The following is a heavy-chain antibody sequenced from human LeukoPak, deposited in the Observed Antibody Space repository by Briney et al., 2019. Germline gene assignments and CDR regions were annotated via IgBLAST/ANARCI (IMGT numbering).Heavy chain of an antibody. J-gene: IGHJ4*02. CDR2: IYTSGST. Sequence: PSQTLSLTCTVSGGSTSRGSYYWSWIRQPAGKGLEWIGRIYTSGSTNYNPSLKSRVTISVDTSKSQFSLKLSSVTAADTAVYYCASSLIAAHDYWGQGTLVTVSS. CDR1: GGSTSRGSYY. V-gene: IGHV4-61*02. D-gene: IGHD6-6*01. CDR3: ASSLIAAHDY.